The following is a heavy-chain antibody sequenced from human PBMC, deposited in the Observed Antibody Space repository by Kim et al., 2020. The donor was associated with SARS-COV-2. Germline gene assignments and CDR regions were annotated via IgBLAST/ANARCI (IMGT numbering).Heavy chain of an antibody. CDR1: GFTFSSYW. Sequence: GGSLRLSCSASGFTFSSYWMTWVRQAPGKGLEWVANIKLDGSEKYYVDSVKGRFTISRDNAKNSLYLQMDSLRVEDTAVYYCVRDVYIVVVPSAGAFEIWGQGTMVTVSS. V-gene: IGHV3-7*03. J-gene: IGHJ3*02. CDR2: IKLDGSEK. D-gene: IGHD2-2*01. CDR3: VRDVYIVVVPSAGAFEI.